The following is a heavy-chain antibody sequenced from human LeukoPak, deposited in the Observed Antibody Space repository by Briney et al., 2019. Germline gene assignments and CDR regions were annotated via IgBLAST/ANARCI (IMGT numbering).Heavy chain of an antibody. CDR1: GYSISIGYY. CDR2: IYHSGST. V-gene: IGHV4-38-2*02. J-gene: IGHJ6*03. CDR3: VRGPLVRGVIPHYYYYMDV. Sequence: SETLSLTCTVSGYSISIGYYWGWIRQPPGKGLEWIGSIYHSGSTYYNPSLKSRVTLSVDKSKNQFSLKLSSVTAADTAVYYCVRGPLVRGVIPHYYYYMDVWGKGTTVTISS. D-gene: IGHD3-10*01.